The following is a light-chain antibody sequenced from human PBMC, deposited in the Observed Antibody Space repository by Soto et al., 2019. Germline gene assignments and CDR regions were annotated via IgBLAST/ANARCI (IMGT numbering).Light chain of an antibody. V-gene: IGLV1-44*01. CDR1: SSNIYRNT. CDR3: ASWDDSLQGFV. Sequence: QSVLTQPPSASGTPGQRVTISCSGSSSNIYRNTVNWYQQVPGAAPKVLIHTNNQRPSGVPDRFSGSRSGTSASLAISGLQSEDEADYFCASWDDSLQGFVFGTGTKVTVL. CDR2: TNN. J-gene: IGLJ1*01.